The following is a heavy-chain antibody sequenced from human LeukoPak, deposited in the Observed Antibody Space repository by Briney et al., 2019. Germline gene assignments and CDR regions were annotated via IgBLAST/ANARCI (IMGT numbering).Heavy chain of an antibody. CDR1: GYTFTGYY. V-gene: IGHV1-2*02. CDR3: ARVRGYGGNPVPY. D-gene: IGHD4-23*01. J-gene: IGHJ4*02. CDR2: INPNSGGT. Sequence: ASVKVSCKASGYTFTGYYTHWVRQAPGQGLEWMGWINPNSGGTNYAQKFQGRVTMTRDTSISTAYMELSRLRSDDTAVYYCARVRGYGGNPVPYWGQGTLVTVSS.